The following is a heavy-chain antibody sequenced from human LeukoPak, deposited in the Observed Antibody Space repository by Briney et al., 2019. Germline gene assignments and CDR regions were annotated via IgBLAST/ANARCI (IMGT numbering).Heavy chain of an antibody. Sequence: GASVKVFCKASGYTFTSYGISWVRQAPGQGLEWMGWISAYNGNTNYAQKLQGRVTMTTDTSTSTAYMELRSLRSDDTAVYYCARMLISRYDFWSGPNGDYFDYWGQGTLVTVSS. CDR2: ISAYNGNT. J-gene: IGHJ4*02. CDR3: ARMLISRYDFWSGPNGDYFDY. V-gene: IGHV1-18*01. D-gene: IGHD3-3*01. CDR1: GYTFTSYG.